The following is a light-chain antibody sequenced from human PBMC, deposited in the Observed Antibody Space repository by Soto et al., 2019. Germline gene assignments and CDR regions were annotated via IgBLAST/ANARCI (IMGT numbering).Light chain of an antibody. CDR1: QSVSSS. CDR2: GAS. Sequence: DIVMTQSPLSLPVTPGEPASISCRASQSVSSSLAWYQQKPGQAPRLLIFGASTRATGIPARFSGSGSGTEFTLTISGLQSEDFAVYYCQQYDNWPRTFGQGTKVDIK. CDR3: QQYDNWPRT. V-gene: IGKV3-15*01. J-gene: IGKJ1*01.